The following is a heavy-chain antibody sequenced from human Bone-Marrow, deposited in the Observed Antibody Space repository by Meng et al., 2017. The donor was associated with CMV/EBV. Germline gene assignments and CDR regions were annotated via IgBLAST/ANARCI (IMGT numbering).Heavy chain of an antibody. Sequence: IRSSSYYWGWIRQPPGEGLEWIGSIYYSGSTYYNPSLKSRVTISVDTSKNQFSLKLSSVTAADTAVYYCARVSGGCSGGSCSDWFDPWGQGTLVTVSS. CDR1: IRSSSYY. J-gene: IGHJ5*02. CDR2: IYYSGST. D-gene: IGHD2-15*01. CDR3: ARVSGGCSGGSCSDWFDP. V-gene: IGHV4-39*01.